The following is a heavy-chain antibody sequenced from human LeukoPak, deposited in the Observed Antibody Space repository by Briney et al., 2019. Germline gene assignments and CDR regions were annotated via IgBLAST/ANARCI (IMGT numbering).Heavy chain of an antibody. CDR2: INHSGST. V-gene: IGHV4-34*01. CDR3: ARGGRIQLWFRWFDP. D-gene: IGHD5-18*01. CDR1: GGSFSGYY. J-gene: IGHJ5*02. Sequence: SETLSLTCAVYGGSFSGYYWSWIRQPPGKGLEWIGEINHSGSTNYNPSLKSRVTISVDTSKNQFSLKLSSVTAADTAVYYCARGGRIQLWFRWFDPWGQGTLVTVSS.